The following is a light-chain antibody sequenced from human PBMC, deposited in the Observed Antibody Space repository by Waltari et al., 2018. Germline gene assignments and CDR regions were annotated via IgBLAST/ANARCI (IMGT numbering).Light chain of an antibody. CDR3: QQYSNWPRT. CDR2: GAS. Sequence: EIVLTQSPATLSLSPGERATLSCRASQSVSSSLAWYQQKPGQAPRLLIYGASSRATGIPDRFSGSGSGTDFTLTISSLEPEDFVVYYCQQYSNWPRTFGQGTKVEIK. V-gene: IGKV3-15*01. J-gene: IGKJ1*01. CDR1: QSVSSS.